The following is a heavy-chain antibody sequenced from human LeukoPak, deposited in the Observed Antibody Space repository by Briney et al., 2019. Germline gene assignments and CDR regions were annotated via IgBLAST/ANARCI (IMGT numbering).Heavy chain of an antibody. V-gene: IGHV4-61*02. CDR1: GGSISSGSYY. D-gene: IGHD6-6*01. J-gene: IGHJ5*02. CDR3: ARAPRAENWFDP. CDR2: IYTSGST. Sequence: PSETLSLTCTVSGGSISSGSYYWSWIRQLAGKGLEWIGRIYTSGSTNYNPSLKSRVTISVDTSKNQFSLKLSSVTAADTAVYYSARAPRAENWFDPWGQGTLVTVSS.